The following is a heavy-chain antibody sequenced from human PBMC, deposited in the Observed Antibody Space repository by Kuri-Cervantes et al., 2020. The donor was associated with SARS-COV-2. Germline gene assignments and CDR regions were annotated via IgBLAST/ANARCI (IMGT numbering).Heavy chain of an antibody. CDR2: INSDGSRT. Sequence: GESLKISCAASGFTFSSYWMHWVRQAPGKGLVWFSRINSDGSRTSYADSVKGRFTISRDNAKNTLYLQMNSLRAEDTAVYYCARGYDSSGYSLDYWGQGTLVTVSS. V-gene: IGHV3-74*01. CDR3: ARGYDSSGYSLDY. J-gene: IGHJ4*02. CDR1: GFTFSSYW. D-gene: IGHD3-22*01.